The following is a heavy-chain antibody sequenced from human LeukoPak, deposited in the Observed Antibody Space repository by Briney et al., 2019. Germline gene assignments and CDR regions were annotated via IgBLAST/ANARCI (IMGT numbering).Heavy chain of an antibody. Sequence: SETLSLTCTVSGGSISSSSYYWGWIRQPPGKGLEWIGSIYYSGSTYYNPSLKSRVTISVDTSKNQFSLKLSSVTAADTAVYYCARARGGSSWYLNWFDPWGQGTLVTVS. J-gene: IGHJ5*02. V-gene: IGHV4-39*07. D-gene: IGHD6-13*01. CDR3: ARARGGSSWYLNWFDP. CDR2: IYYSGST. CDR1: GGSISSSSYY.